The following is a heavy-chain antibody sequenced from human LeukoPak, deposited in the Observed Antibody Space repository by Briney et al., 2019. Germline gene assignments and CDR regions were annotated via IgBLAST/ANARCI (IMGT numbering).Heavy chain of an antibody. Sequence: PGGSLRLSCAASGFTFSSYAMHWVRQAPGKGLEWVAVISYDGSNKYYADSVKGRFTISRDNSKNTLYLQMNSLRAEDTAVYYCASNYDILTGYYNPFYYYYYYGMDVWGQGTTVTVSS. D-gene: IGHD3-9*01. CDR3: ASNYDILTGYYNPFYYYYYYGMDV. CDR2: ISYDGSNK. CDR1: GFTFSSYA. J-gene: IGHJ6*02. V-gene: IGHV3-30-3*01.